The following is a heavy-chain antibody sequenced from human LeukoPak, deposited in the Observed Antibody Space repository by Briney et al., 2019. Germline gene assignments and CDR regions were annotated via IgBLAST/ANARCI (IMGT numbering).Heavy chain of an antibody. Sequence: SETLSLTCTVSGGSISSYYWSWIRQPPGKGLEWIGYIYYSGSTNYNPSLKSRVTISVDTSKNQFSLKLSSVTAADTAVYYCARGTDCSSTSCYYYYGMDVWGQGTTVTVSS. V-gene: IGHV4-59*01. D-gene: IGHD2-2*01. CDR2: IYYSGST. CDR3: ARGTDCSSTSCYYYYGMDV. J-gene: IGHJ6*02. CDR1: GGSISSYY.